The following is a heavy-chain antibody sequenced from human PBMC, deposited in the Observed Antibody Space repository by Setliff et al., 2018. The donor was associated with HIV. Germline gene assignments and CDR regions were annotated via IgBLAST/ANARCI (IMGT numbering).Heavy chain of an antibody. CDR3: AADIPGIVYPFDY. D-gene: IGHD2-2*02. J-gene: IGHJ4*02. CDR1: GFTFSGAW. CDR2: IKSKRDSERT. Sequence: GESLKISCGASGFTFSGAWMSWFRQGPGKGLEWVGLIKSKRDSERTHYAAPVQGRFTILSDHSENTLYLQMTSLKTEDTAVYYCAADIPGIVYPFDYWGQGIPVTVSS. V-gene: IGHV3-15*01.